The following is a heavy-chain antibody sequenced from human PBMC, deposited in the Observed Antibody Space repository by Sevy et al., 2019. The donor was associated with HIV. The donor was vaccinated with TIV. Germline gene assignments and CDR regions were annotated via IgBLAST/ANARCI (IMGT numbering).Heavy chain of an antibody. D-gene: IGHD3-22*01. V-gene: IGHV3-21*01. Sequence: GGSLRLSCAASGFTFSNYDMNWARQAPGKGLEWVSYISSGSSYIYYAYSLKGRVTISRDNANNSLFLQLNSLRAEDTAVYYCARALDYYDTGGLYYWGQGALVTVSS. CDR2: ISSGSSYI. CDR1: GFTFSNYD. CDR3: ARALDYYDTGGLYY. J-gene: IGHJ4*02.